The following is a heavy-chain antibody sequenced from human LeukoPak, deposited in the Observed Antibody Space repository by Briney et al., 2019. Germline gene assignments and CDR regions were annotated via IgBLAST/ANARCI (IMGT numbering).Heavy chain of an antibody. J-gene: IGHJ4*02. Sequence: KPSRTLSLTCAVSAASVSSTNCWTWFRQPPGKGLGWIGEVHLDGRTNYNPSRTGRLTMSLDLYEHHNPLKLTSVTAADTAVYYCAREGGLYRPLDYSRQGTLVTVSS. CDR1: AASVSSTNC. V-gene: IGHV4-4*02. CDR2: VHLDGRT. CDR3: AREGGLYRPLDY.